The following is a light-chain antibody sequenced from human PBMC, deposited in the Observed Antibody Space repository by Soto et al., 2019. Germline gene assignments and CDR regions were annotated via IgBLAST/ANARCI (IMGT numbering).Light chain of an antibody. CDR1: QSISSW. Sequence: DIKMTQSPSTLSASVGDRVTITCRASQSISSWLAWFQQKPGKAPKLLIYDASTLESGVPSRFSGSGSGTEFTLTISSLQPDDFATYYCQQYNYYRTFGQGTKVDIK. CDR3: QQYNYYRT. V-gene: IGKV1-5*01. CDR2: DAS. J-gene: IGKJ1*01.